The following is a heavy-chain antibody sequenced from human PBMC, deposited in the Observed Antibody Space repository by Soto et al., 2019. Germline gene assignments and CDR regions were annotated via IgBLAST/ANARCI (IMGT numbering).Heavy chain of an antibody. Sequence: QVQLQQWGAGLLKPSETLSLTCAVYGGSFSGYYWNWIRQPPGKGLEWIGEINHSGSTNYNPSLQSRVTISVDTSKTQFSLNVTSVTAADTAVYSCAGGWGAVADYWGQGTLVTVSS. D-gene: IGHD6-19*01. J-gene: IGHJ4*02. V-gene: IGHV4-34*01. CDR2: INHSGST. CDR3: AGGWGAVADY. CDR1: GGSFSGYY.